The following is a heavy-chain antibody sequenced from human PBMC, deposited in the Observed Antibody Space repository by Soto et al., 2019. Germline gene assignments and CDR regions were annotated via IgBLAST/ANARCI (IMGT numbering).Heavy chain of an antibody. Sequence: QVQLVQSGAEVKKSGSSVKVSCKASGGTFTTYTISWVRQAPGQGLEWMGGIIPIFGTADYAQKFQGRVTITADESTSTAYMELSSLRSEDTAVYYCARDREQQLVLEWAYYFDYWGQGTLVTVSS. CDR1: GGTFTTYT. J-gene: IGHJ4*02. CDR3: ARDREQQLVLEWAYYFDY. V-gene: IGHV1-69*12. D-gene: IGHD6-13*01. CDR2: IIPIFGTA.